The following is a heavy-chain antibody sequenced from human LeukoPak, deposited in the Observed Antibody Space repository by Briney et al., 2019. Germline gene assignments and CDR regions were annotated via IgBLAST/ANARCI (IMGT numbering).Heavy chain of an antibody. V-gene: IGHV3-21*01. D-gene: IGHD5-18*01. CDR1: GFTFSSYS. Sequence: GGSLRLSCAASGFTFSSYSMNWVRQAPGKGLEWVSSISSSSSYIYYADSVKGRFTISRDNAKNSLYLQMNSLRAEDTAVYYWARSGGYSYGPRSFDYWGQGTLVTVSS. J-gene: IGHJ4*02. CDR3: ARSGGYSYGPRSFDY. CDR2: ISSSSSYI.